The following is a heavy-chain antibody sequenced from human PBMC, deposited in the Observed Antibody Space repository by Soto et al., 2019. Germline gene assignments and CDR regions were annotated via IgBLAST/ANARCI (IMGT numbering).Heavy chain of an antibody. V-gene: IGHV2-26*01. D-gene: IGHD6-19*01. Sequence: SGPTLVNPTETLTLTCTVSGFSLSNARMSVSWIRPPPGKALEWLAHIFSNDAKSYSTSLKSRLTISKDTSKSQVVLTMTNMDPVDTATYYCARIRGPFAAVAGTSDYFDYWGQGTLVT. J-gene: IGHJ4*02. CDR3: ARIRGPFAAVAGTSDYFDY. CDR2: IFSNDAK. CDR1: GFSLSNARMS.